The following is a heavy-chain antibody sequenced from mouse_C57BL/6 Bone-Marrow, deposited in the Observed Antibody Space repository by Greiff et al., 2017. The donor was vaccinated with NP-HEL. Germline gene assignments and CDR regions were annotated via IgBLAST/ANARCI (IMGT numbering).Heavy chain of an antibody. CDR1: GYTFTSYW. CDR3: ARTPSYDYDEGYAMDY. D-gene: IGHD2-4*01. J-gene: IGHJ4*01. Sequence: QVQLKQSGAELVKPGASVKLSCKASGYTFTSYWMHWVKQRPGQGLEWIGYINPSSGYTKYNQKFKDKATLTADKSSSTAYMQLSSLTYEDSAVYYCARTPSYDYDEGYAMDYWGQGTSVTVSS. CDR2: INPSSGYT. V-gene: IGHV1-7*01.